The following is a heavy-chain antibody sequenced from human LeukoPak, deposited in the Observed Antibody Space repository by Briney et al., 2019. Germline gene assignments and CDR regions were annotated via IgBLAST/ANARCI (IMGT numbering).Heavy chain of an antibody. CDR2: IYSGGGT. CDR3: ARASFWFDYSGYYFDF. V-gene: IGHV3-66*01. Sequence: PGESLRLSCAASGFTVSSNYMSWVRQAPGQGLEWVSVIYSGGGTYYADSVKGRFTISRDNSKNTVYLQMNSLRAEDTAVYYCARASFWFDYSGYYFDFWGQGTLVTVSS. J-gene: IGHJ4*02. CDR1: GFTVSSNY. D-gene: IGHD2-15*01.